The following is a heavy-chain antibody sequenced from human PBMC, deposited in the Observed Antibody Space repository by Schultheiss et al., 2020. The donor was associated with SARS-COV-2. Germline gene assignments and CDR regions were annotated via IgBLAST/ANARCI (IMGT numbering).Heavy chain of an antibody. CDR3: ARDCSGGSCYGY. D-gene: IGHD2-15*01. V-gene: IGHV3-74*01. J-gene: IGHJ4*02. CDR2: INGDGSST. CDR1: GFTFSRYW. Sequence: GESLKISCAASGFTFSRYWMHWVRQAPGKGLVWVSRINGDGSSTRYADSVKGRFTISRDNAKNTLYLQMNSLRAEDTAVYYCARDCSGGSCYGYWGQGTLVTVSS.